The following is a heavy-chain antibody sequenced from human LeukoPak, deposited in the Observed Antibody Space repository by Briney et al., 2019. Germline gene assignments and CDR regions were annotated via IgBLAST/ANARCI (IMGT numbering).Heavy chain of an antibody. D-gene: IGHD3-22*01. CDR2: INHSGST. V-gene: IGHV4-39*07. CDR3: ARGDLNRPGGYYPLYYYYGMDV. J-gene: IGHJ6*02. CDR1: GGSISSGGYY. Sequence: SETLSLTCTVSGGSISSGGYYWSWIRQPPGKGLEWIGEINHSGSTNYNPSLKSRVTISVDTSKNQFSLKLSSVTAADTAVYYCARGDLNRPGGYYPLYYYYGMDVWGQGTTVTVSS.